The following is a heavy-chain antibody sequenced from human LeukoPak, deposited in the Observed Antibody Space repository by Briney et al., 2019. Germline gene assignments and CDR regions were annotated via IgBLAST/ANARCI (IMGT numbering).Heavy chain of an antibody. J-gene: IGHJ6*03. Sequence: GSLRLSCVVSGLTFKNLWMTWVRQPPGKGLEWIGEINPSGSTNYNPSLKSRVTISVDTSKNQLSLKLSSVTAADTAVYYCARPRKHDYYNIDVWGKGTTVTVSS. V-gene: IGHV4-34*01. CDR1: GLTFKNLW. CDR2: INPSGST. CDR3: ARPRKHDYYNIDV.